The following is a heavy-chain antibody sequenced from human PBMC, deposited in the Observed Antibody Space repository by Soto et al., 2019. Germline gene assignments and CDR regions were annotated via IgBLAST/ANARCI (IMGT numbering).Heavy chain of an antibody. D-gene: IGHD3-3*01. CDR2: INHSGST. CDR1: GGSFSGYY. CDR3: ARGTGFLEWLGYFDY. J-gene: IGHJ4*02. V-gene: IGHV4-34*01. Sequence: SETLSLTCAVYGGSFSGYYWSWIRQPPGKGLEWIGEINHSGSTNYNPSLKSRVTISVDTSKNQFSLKLGSVTAADTAVYYCARGTGFLEWLGYFDYWGQGTLVTVSS.